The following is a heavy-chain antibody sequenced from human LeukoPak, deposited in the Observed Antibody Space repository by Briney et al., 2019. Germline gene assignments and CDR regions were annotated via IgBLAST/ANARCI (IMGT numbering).Heavy chain of an antibody. V-gene: IGHV3-30*18. J-gene: IGHJ4*02. CDR3: AKEYCSNSVCHSLDY. CDR1: GFTFSSSG. Sequence: GGSLRLSCAASGFTFSSSGMHWVRQAPGKGLEWVAVISYDGSNKYYADTVKGRFTFSRDNSKNTLYLQMNSLRAEDTAVYYCAKEYCSNSVCHSLDYWGQGTLVTVSS. CDR2: ISYDGSNK. D-gene: IGHD2-8*01.